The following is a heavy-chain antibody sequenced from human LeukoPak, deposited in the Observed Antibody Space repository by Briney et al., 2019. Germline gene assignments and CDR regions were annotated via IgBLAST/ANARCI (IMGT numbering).Heavy chain of an antibody. CDR2: MNPNSGNT. J-gene: IGHJ6*03. D-gene: IGHD6-13*01. CDR1: GYTFTSYD. Sequence: ASVKVSCKASGYTFTSYDINWVRQATGQGLEWMGWMNPNSGNTGYAQKFQGRVTMTRNTSISTAYMELSSLRSEDTAVYYCARGRGSCWHYYMDVWGKGTTVTVSS. CDR3: ARGRGSCWHYYMDV. V-gene: IGHV1-8*01.